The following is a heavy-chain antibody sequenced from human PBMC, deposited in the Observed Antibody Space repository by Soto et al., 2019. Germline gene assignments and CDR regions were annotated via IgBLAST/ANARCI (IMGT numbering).Heavy chain of an antibody. Sequence: HPGGSLRLSCAASGFTFSSHAMSWVRQAPGKGLEWVSAICANGGCPFYADSVRGRFTISKDNPKNTLYLQMNSLRADDTAIYYCAKISSGSNLDYWGQGTQVTVSS. CDR1: GFTFSSHA. CDR2: ICANGGCP. V-gene: IGHV3-23*01. D-gene: IGHD6-13*01. J-gene: IGHJ4*02. CDR3: AKISSGSNLDY.